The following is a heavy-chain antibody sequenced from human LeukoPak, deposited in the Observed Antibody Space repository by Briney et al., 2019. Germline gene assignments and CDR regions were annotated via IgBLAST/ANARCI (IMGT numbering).Heavy chain of an antibody. Sequence: ASVKVSCKASGYTFTSYGISWVRQAPGQGLEWMGWIIAYNGNTNYSQKLQGRVTKTTDTFTSTAYMALRRLRSDDTAVYYCARPRITIFGVVIPPDYWGQGTLVTVSS. CDR3: ARPRITIFGVVIPPDY. D-gene: IGHD3-3*01. CDR2: IIAYNGNT. CDR1: GYTFTSYG. J-gene: IGHJ4*02. V-gene: IGHV1-18*01.